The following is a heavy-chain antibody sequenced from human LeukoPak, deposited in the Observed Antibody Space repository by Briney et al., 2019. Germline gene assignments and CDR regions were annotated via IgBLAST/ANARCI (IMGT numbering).Heavy chain of an antibody. CDR2: IKSKTDGGTT. D-gene: IGHD1-26*01. V-gene: IGHV3-15*01. J-gene: IGHJ4*02. Sequence: GGSLRLSCAASGFTFSHAWMSWVRQAPGKGLEWVGRIKSKTDGGTTDYAAPVKGRFTISRDDSKNTLYLQMNSLKTEDTAVYYCTTEYSGSYFDYWGQGTLVTVSS. CDR1: GFTFSHAW. CDR3: TTEYSGSYFDY.